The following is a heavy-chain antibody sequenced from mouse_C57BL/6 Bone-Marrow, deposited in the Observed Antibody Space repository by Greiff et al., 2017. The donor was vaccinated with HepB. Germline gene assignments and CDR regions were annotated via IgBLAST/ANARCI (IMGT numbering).Heavy chain of an antibody. J-gene: IGHJ1*03. Sequence: QVHVKQPGAELVKPGASVKLSCKASGYTFTSYWMHWVKQRPGQGLEWIGMIHPNSGSTNYNEKFKSKATLTVDKSSSTAYMQLSSLTSEDSAVYYCARAYFWYFDVWGTGTTVTVSS. D-gene: IGHD1-1*01. CDR2: IHPNSGST. CDR1: GYTFTSYW. CDR3: ARAYFWYFDV. V-gene: IGHV1-64*01.